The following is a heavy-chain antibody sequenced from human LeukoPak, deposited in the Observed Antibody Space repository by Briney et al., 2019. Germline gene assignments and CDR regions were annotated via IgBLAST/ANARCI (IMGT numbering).Heavy chain of an antibody. V-gene: IGHV3-30*02. J-gene: IGHJ3*02. CDR2: IRNDGKNE. Sequence: GGSLRLSCAESGFTLSSYGMHWVRQAPGKGLEWVAYIRNDGKNEYYTDSLKGRFTISRDNSKNTLYLQMNSLRPEDTALYYCVKDGGNTWYDGFAIWGQGTVVTVSS. CDR3: VKDGGNTWYDGFAI. CDR1: GFTLSSYG. D-gene: IGHD6-13*01.